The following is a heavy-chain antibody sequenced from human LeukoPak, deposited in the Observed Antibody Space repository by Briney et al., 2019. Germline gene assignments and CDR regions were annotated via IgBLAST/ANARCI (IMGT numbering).Heavy chain of an antibody. CDR2: IYYSGST. J-gene: IGHJ4*02. D-gene: IGHD3-22*01. V-gene: IGHV4-31*03. CDR3: ARTYYYDSSGYYYLHFDY. Sequence: SETLSLTCTVSGGSISSGGYYWSWIRQHPGKGLEWIGYIYYSGSTYYNPSLKSRVTISVDTSKNQFSLKLSSVTAADTAVYYCARTYYYDSSGYYYLHFDYWGQGTLVTVSS. CDR1: GGSISSGGYY.